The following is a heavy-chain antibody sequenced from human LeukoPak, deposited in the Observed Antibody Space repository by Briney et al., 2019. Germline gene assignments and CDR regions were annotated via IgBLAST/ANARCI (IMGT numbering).Heavy chain of an antibody. CDR3: ARGDCGGDCYQYYFDY. CDR1: GGSISSYY. D-gene: IGHD2-21*02. Sequence: SETLSLTCTVSGGSISSYYWSWIRQPPGKGLEWIGYIYYSGSTNYNPPLKSRVTISVDTSKNQFSLKLSSVTAADTAVYYCARGDCGGDCYQYYFDYWGQGTLVTVSS. CDR2: IYYSGST. J-gene: IGHJ4*02. V-gene: IGHV4-59*01.